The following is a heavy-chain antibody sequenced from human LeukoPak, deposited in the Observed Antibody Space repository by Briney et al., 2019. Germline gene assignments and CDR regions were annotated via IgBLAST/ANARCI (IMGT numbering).Heavy chain of an antibody. CDR2: IYYSGST. Sequence: PSQTLSLTCTVSGGSISSGDFYWNWIRQSPKKGLEWIGHIYYSGSTNYNPSHKSRVAISRDTSKNQFSLHLTSVTAADTALYYCARRLNGGSYWFDSWGQGTLVTVSS. D-gene: IGHD1-26*01. CDR3: ARRLNGGSYWFDS. J-gene: IGHJ5*01. CDR1: GGSISSGDFY. V-gene: IGHV4-30-4*08.